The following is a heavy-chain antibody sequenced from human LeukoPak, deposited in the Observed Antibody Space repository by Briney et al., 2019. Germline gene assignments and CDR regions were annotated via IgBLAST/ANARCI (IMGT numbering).Heavy chain of an antibody. Sequence: SETLSLTCAVYGGSFSGYYWSWIRQPPGKGLEWIGEINHSGSTNYNPSLKSRVTISVDTSKNQFSLKLSSVTAADTAVYYCARLRYSSGWYGDWGQGTLVTVSS. CDR2: INHSGST. D-gene: IGHD6-19*01. CDR3: ARLRYSSGWYGD. CDR1: GGSFSGYY. J-gene: IGHJ4*02. V-gene: IGHV4-34*01.